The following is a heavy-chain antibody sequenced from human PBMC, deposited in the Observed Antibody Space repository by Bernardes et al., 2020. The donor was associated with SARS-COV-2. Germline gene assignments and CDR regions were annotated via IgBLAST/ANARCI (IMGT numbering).Heavy chain of an antibody. V-gene: IGHV3-30-3*01. Sequence: GRTLRLSCASSGFTFSSYAMHWVHQAPGKGLEWVAVISYDGSNKYYADSVKGRFTISRDNSKNTLYLQMNSLRAEDTAVYYCARPIETIAAAGRFFYYYYGMDVWGQGTTVTVSS. CDR3: ARPIETIAAAGRFFYYYYGMDV. CDR1: GFTFSSYA. D-gene: IGHD6-13*01. J-gene: IGHJ6*02. CDR2: ISYDGSNK.